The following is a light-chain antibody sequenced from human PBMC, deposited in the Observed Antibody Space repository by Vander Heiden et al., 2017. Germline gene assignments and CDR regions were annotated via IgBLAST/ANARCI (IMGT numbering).Light chain of an antibody. CDR3: LQDYSYPRT. CDR1: QGIRND. J-gene: IGKJ1*01. CDR2: AAS. V-gene: IGKV1-6*01. Sequence: AIPMTQSPSSLSASVGDRVIITCRASQGIRNDLGWYQQRPGKAPKLLIYAASSLQTGVPLRFSGSGSGTDFTLTISSLQPEDFATYYCLQDYSYPRTFGQGTKVEIK.